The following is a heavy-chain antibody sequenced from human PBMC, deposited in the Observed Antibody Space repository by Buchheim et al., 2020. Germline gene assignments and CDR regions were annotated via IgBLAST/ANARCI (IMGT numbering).Heavy chain of an antibody. CDR2: ISYDGSNK. V-gene: IGHV3-30*04. Sequence: QVQLVESGGGVVQPGRSLRLSCAASGFTFSSYAMHWVRQAPGKGLEWVAVISYDGSNKYYADSVKGRFTISRDNSENTLYLQMNSLRAEDTAVYYCARGWGYSDYWGQGTL. J-gene: IGHJ4*02. CDR1: GFTFSSYA. CDR3: ARGWGYSDY. D-gene: IGHD6-13*01.